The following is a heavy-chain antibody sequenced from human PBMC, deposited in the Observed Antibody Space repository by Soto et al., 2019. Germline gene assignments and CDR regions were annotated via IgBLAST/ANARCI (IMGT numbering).Heavy chain of an antibody. V-gene: IGHV4-61*01. D-gene: IGHD1-20*01. CDR3: ASDLRYLDGMDV. CDR2: VHYSGSA. Sequence: QVQLQESGPGLVKPSETLSLTCSVSGDSVSSGTYYWGWIRQSPGKGLEWIGHVHYSGSANYHPSLTSRXXTXVXXSKNQCSLQLATVTAADTAVYFCASDLRYLDGMDVWGQGTTVTVSS. CDR1: GDSVSSGTYY. J-gene: IGHJ6*02.